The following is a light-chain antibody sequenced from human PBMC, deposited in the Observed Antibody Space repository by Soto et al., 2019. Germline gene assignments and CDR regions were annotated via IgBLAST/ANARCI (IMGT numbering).Light chain of an antibody. CDR2: DAS. J-gene: IGKJ1*01. Sequence: DIQMTQSPSTLSASVGDRVTITCRASQSISYWLAWYQQKPGKAPKLLISDASNLETGVPSRFSGSGSGTEFILTISSLQPDDFGIYYCQQYTSYWTFGQGTKVEIK. CDR3: QQYTSYWT. CDR1: QSISYW. V-gene: IGKV1-5*01.